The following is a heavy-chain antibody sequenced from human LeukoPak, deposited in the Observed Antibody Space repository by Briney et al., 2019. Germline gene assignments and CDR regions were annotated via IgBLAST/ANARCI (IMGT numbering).Heavy chain of an antibody. D-gene: IGHD3-22*01. CDR3: ARHYYDSSGYFSRYYGMDV. CDR2: INHSGST. J-gene: IGHJ6*02. Sequence: SETLSLTCAVYGGSFSGYYWSWIRQPPGKGLEWIGEINHSGSTNYNPSLKSRVTISVDTSKNQFSLKLRSVTAADTAVYYCARHYYDSSGYFSRYYGMDVWGQGTTVTVSS. CDR1: GGSFSGYY. V-gene: IGHV4-34*01.